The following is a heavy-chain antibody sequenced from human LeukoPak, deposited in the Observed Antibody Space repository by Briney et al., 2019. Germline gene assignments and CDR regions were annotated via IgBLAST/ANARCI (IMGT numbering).Heavy chain of an antibody. J-gene: IGHJ3*02. CDR3: ARTGYNSHDAFDI. D-gene: IGHD3-22*01. CDR1: GYTFTSYG. Sequence: VASVKVSCKASGYTFTSYGISWARQAPGQGLEWMGWISAYNGNTNYAQKLQGRVTVTTDTSTSTAYMELRSLRSDDTAVYYYARTGYNSHDAFDIWGQGTMVTVSS. V-gene: IGHV1-18*01. CDR2: ISAYNGNT.